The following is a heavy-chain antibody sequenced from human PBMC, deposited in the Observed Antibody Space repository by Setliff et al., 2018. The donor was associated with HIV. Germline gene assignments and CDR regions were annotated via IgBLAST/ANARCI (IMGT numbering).Heavy chain of an antibody. D-gene: IGHD4-17*01. CDR1: GGSITSGDYH. CDR2: IFYSGST. Sequence: SETLSLTCTVSGGSITSGDYHWSWIRQPPGKGLEWIGYIFYSGSTNYNPSLKSRVTISVDASKNQFSLRLSSVTAADTAVYYCARGFLRSRRRWFDPWGQGTLVTVSS. CDR3: ARGFLRSRRRWFDP. V-gene: IGHV4-61*08. J-gene: IGHJ5*02.